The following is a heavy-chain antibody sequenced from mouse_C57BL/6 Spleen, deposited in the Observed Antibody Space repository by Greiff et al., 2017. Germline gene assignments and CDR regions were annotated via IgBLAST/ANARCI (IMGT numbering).Heavy chain of an antibody. D-gene: IGHD2-3*01. CDR2: IYPRSGNT. J-gene: IGHJ1*03. Sequence: QVQLQQSGAELARPGASVKLSCKASGYTFTSYGISWVKQRTGQGLEWIGEIYPRSGNTYYNEKFKGKATLTADKSSSTAYMELRRLTSEDSAVYFCARDDGYYGYFDVWGTGTTVTVSS. CDR1: GYTFTSYG. CDR3: ARDDGYYGYFDV. V-gene: IGHV1-81*01.